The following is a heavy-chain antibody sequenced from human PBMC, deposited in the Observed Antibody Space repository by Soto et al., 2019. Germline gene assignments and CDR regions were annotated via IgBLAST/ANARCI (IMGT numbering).Heavy chain of an antibody. J-gene: IGHJ4*02. D-gene: IGHD3-22*01. CDR2: ISSSSSTI. CDR3: ARVWDYYDSSGYYSPTYY. Sequence: EVQLVESGGGLVQPGGSLRLSCAASGFTFSSYSMNWVRPAPGKGLEWVSYISSSSSTIYYADSVKGRFTISRDNAKNSLYLQMNSLRDEDTAVYYCARVWDYYDSSGYYSPTYYWGQGTLVTVSS. V-gene: IGHV3-48*02. CDR1: GFTFSSYS.